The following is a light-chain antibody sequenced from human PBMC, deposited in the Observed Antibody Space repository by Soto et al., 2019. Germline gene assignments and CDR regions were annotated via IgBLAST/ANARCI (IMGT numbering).Light chain of an antibody. Sequence: SYELTQPPSVSVSPGQTASITCSGDKLGDKYASWFQQRPGQSPVLVIYQDNKRPSGIPERFSGSNSRNTATLTISGTQSMDEADYYCQAWDSTTGVFGGGTKLTVL. CDR2: QDN. V-gene: IGLV3-1*01. CDR1: KLGDKY. CDR3: QAWDSTTGV. J-gene: IGLJ3*02.